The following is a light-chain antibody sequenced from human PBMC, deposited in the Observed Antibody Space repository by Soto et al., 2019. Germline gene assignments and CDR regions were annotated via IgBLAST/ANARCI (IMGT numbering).Light chain of an antibody. J-gene: IGKJ1*01. V-gene: IGKV1-5*01. CDR3: LQDYNYPWT. Sequence: DIQMTQSPSTLPASLGDTVTITCGASQTISGWLAWYQQRPGKAPNLLIFDASTLESGVPSRFRGSGSGTTFTLTISSLQPEDFATYYCLQDYNYPWTFGQGTKVDIK. CDR1: QTISGW. CDR2: DAS.